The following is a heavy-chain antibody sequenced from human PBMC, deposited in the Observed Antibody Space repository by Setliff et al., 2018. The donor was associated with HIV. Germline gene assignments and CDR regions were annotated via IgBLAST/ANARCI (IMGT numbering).Heavy chain of an antibody. CDR3: AREVLRGGDDAFGL. CDR1: GFTFSDYY. J-gene: IGHJ3*01. Sequence: PGGSLRLSCAASGFTFSDYYMAWIRQAPGKGLEWISYLSGSSSQIKYADSVRGRFTISGDYAKNSVYLQMNSLRVEDSAVYYCAREVLRGGDDAFGLWGRGTVVTVSS. V-gene: IGHV3-11*06. D-gene: IGHD3-10*01. CDR2: LSGSSSQI.